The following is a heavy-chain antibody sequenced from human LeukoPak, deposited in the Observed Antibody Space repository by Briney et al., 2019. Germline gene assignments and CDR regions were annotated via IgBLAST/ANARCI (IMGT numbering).Heavy chain of an antibody. J-gene: IGHJ4*02. CDR3: ARGRRDRTRHPDY. V-gene: IGHV1-18*01. Sequence: GASVKVSCKASGYTFPDYGISWVRQAPGQGLEWMGWISAYNGNTNYAQNFQGRVTMTTDTSTSTAYMELRSLRSDDTAVYFCARGRRDRTRHPDYWGQGTLVTVSS. CDR2: ISAYNGNT. D-gene: IGHD5-24*01. CDR1: GYTFPDYG.